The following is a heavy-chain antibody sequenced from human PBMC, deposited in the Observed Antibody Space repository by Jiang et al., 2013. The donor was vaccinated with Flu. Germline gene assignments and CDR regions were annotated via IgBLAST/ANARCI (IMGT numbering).Heavy chain of an antibody. CDR2: VHYSGST. CDR1: GGSISKDY. V-gene: IGHV4-59*01. J-gene: IGHJ4*02. CDR3: ARARAPEVAAYYFDY. D-gene: IGHD6-13*01. Sequence: GPGLVKPSETLSLTCTVSGGSISKDYWNWIRQAPGKGLEWIGYVHYSGSTDYNPSLKSRVTISVDMSKTQFSLKLNSVTAADTAVYYCARARAPEVAAYYFDYWGQGTLVTVSS.